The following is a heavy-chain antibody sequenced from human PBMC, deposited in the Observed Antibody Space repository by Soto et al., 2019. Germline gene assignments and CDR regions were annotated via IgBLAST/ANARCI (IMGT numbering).Heavy chain of an antibody. CDR2: IIPIFGTA. CDR1: GGTFSSYA. Sequence: GASVKVSCKASGGTFSSYAISWVRQAPGQGLEWMGGIIPIFGTANYAQKFQGRVTITADESTSTAYMELSSLRSEDTAMYYCARVFDSSSSGGAVYGMDVWGQGTTVTVSS. D-gene: IGHD6-6*01. CDR3: ARVFDSSSSGGAVYGMDV. J-gene: IGHJ6*02. V-gene: IGHV1-69*13.